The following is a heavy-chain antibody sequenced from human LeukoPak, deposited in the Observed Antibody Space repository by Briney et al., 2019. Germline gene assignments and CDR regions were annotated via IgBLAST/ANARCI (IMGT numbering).Heavy chain of an antibody. D-gene: IGHD4-23*01. CDR3: ARDTTMTTVVHDAFDI. Sequence: GGSLRLSCAASGLIFSNYALHWVRQAPGKGLEWVAVVLYDGETKYYADSVKGRFTISRDNPEKMLYLQMNSLRPEDTGVYYCARDTTMTTVVHDAFDIWGQGTMVTVSS. CDR1: GLIFSNYA. V-gene: IGHV3-30*04. J-gene: IGHJ3*02. CDR2: VLYDGETK.